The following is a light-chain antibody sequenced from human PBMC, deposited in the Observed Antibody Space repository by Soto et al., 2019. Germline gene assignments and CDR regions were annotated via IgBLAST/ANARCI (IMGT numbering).Light chain of an antibody. CDR3: QQSFISPLT. V-gene: IGKV1-39*01. Sequence: DILMTQSPSSLSASVGDRVTITCRASQSISSYLNWYQQKPGKAPNLLIRRAASLERGVPSRFSGSGSGTDFTLTISSLQPEDSATYFCQQSFISPLTFGGGTKVDIK. J-gene: IGKJ4*01. CDR1: QSISSY. CDR2: RAA.